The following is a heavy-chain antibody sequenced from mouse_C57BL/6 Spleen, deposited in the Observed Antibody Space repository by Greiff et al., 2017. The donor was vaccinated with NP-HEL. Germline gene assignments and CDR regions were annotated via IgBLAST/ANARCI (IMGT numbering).Heavy chain of an antibody. V-gene: IGHV1-81*01. Sequence: VQLQESGAELARPGASVKLSCKASGYTFTSYGISWVKQRTGQGLEWIGEIYPRSGNTYYNEKFKGKATLTADKSSSTAYMELRSLTSEDSAVYFCARGGLGRSFDYWGQGTTLTVSS. J-gene: IGHJ2*01. D-gene: IGHD4-1*01. CDR1: GYTFTSYG. CDR3: ARGGLGRSFDY. CDR2: IYPRSGNT.